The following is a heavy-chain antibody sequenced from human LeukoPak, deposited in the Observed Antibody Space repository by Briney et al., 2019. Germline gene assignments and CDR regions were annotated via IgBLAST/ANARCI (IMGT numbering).Heavy chain of an antibody. CDR3: ARITGTGIAAAGNWFDP. CDR1: GGSISSYY. Sequence: SETLSLTCTVSGGSISSYYWSWIRQSPGKGLEWIGYIYYSGSTNYNPSLKSRVTISVDTSKNQFSLKLSSVTAADTAVYYCARITGTGIAAAGNWFDPWGQGTLVTVFS. D-gene: IGHD6-13*01. CDR2: IYYSGST. J-gene: IGHJ5*02. V-gene: IGHV4-59*01.